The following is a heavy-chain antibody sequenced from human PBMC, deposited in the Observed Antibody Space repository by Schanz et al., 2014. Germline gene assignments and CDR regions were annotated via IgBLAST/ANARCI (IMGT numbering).Heavy chain of an antibody. CDR3: TRGSGSRSYGWYYDS. CDR2: ISYDGSHK. V-gene: IGHV3-30*04. CDR1: RFTFSSYT. D-gene: IGHD3-10*01. Sequence: ESGGGVVQPGRSLRLSCAASRFTFSSYTMHWVRQAPGKGLEWVAVISYDGSHKYYADSVKGRFTVSRDNSKNTLYLQMNSVRAEDSAVYYCTRGSGSRSYGWYYDSWGQGTLVTVSS. J-gene: IGHJ4*02.